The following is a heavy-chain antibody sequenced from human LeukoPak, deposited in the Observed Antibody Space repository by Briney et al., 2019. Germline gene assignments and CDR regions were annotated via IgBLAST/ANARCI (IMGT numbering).Heavy chain of an antibody. J-gene: IGHJ4*02. CDR2: IHSSGSA. D-gene: IGHD2/OR15-2a*01. CDR3: ATKGNGIYYLDY. CDR1: GGSIRSYDYY. V-gene: IGHV4-31*03. Sequence: PSQTLSLTCTVSGGSIRSYDYYWSWIRQHPGKGLEWIGYIHSSGSAYYNPSLKSRLTISVDTSKNQFSLELRFVTAADTAVYFCATKGNGIYYLDYWGQGTLVTVSS.